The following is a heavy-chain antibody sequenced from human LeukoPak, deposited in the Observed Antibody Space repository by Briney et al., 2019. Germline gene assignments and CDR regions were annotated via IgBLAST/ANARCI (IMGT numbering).Heavy chain of an antibody. CDR3: ARSNHADDY. Sequence: PAGSLTLSCAASGFTPSSYWMHCVRPVPGKGLVWVSRINTGGSSTTYADSVKGRFTSSRDNAKNTLYLQMDSRRAEDTGVYYCARSNHADDYWGQGTLVTVSS. CDR2: INTGGSST. J-gene: IGHJ4*02. D-gene: IGHD1-14*01. CDR1: GFTPSSYW. V-gene: IGHV3-74*01.